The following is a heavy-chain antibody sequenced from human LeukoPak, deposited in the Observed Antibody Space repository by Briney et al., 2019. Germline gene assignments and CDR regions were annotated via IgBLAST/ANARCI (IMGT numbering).Heavy chain of an antibody. CDR3: TRDELWAVNFDY. Sequence: GRSLRLSCTASGFTFGDYAMSWVRKAPGKGLEWVGFIRSKAYGGTTEYAASVKGRFTISRDDSKSIAYLQMNSLKTEDTAVYYCTRDELWAVNFDYWGQGTLVTVSS. D-gene: IGHD2-21*01. V-gene: IGHV3-49*04. CDR2: IRSKAYGGTT. J-gene: IGHJ4*02. CDR1: GFTFGDYA.